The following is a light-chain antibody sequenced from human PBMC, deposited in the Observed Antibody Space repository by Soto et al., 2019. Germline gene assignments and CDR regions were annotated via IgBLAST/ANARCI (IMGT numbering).Light chain of an antibody. Sequence: QSALTQPASVSGSPGQSITMSCTGTNSDVGTYNLVSWYQQHPGKAPKLMIYEGSKRPSGVSNRFSGSKSGNTASLTISGLQAEDEADYYCCSYAGSSTWVFGGGTKLTVL. CDR1: NSDVGTYNL. CDR2: EGS. V-gene: IGLV2-23*01. CDR3: CSYAGSSTWV. J-gene: IGLJ3*02.